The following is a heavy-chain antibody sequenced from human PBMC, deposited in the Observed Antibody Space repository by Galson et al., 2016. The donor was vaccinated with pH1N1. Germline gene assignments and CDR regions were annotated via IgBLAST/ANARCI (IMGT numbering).Heavy chain of an antibody. CDR2: ISGGSRNI. D-gene: IGHD1-14*01. V-gene: IGHV3-48*04. Sequence: SLRLSCAASGFTFVALTMNWIRQAPGKGLEWVSYISGGSRNIHYEDSVKGRFTIYRAHARTSLFLKLNNLRAEDTAVHYCVSDRTRRGSLPGYYYDLWGQGTRVTVAS. CDR1: GFTFVALT. CDR3: VSDRTRRGSLPGYYYDL. J-gene: IGHJ4*02.